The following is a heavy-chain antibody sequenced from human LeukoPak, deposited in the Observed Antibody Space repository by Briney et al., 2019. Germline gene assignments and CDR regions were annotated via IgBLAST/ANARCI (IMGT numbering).Heavy chain of an antibody. CDR3: VRDPILGFPDYFGS. V-gene: IGHV3-30-3*01. D-gene: IGHD3-3*01. Sequence: PGGSLRLSCAASGFIFTDYPIHWVRQTPDKGLECVALMSIDGTTKYYANSVRGRFTVSRDNSKNTVYLQMSSLRVEDTAVYYCVRDPILGFPDYFGSWGQGTLVTVSS. CDR1: GFIFTDYP. J-gene: IGHJ4*02. CDR2: MSIDGTTK.